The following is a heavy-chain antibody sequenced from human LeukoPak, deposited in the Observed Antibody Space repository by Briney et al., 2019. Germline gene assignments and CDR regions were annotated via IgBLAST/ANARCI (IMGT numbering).Heavy chain of an antibody. CDR2: MNPNSGNT. J-gene: IGHJ4*02. CDR1: GYTFTSYD. V-gene: IGHV1-8*01. D-gene: IGHD6-6*01. CDR3: ARAKSIAARRALGY. Sequence: GASVKVSCKASGYTFTSYDINWVRQATGQGLEWMGWMNPNSGNTGYAQKFQGRVTMTRNTSISTAYMELSRLRSEDTAVYYCARAKSIAARRALGYWGQGTLVTVSS.